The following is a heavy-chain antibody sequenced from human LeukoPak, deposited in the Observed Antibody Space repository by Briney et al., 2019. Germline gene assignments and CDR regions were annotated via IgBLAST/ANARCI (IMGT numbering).Heavy chain of an antibody. CDR3: ARHYKPYYDILTGYHDY. Sequence: SETLSLTCTVSGGSISSSSYYWGWIRQPPGKGLEWIGSIYYRVSTYYNPSLKSRVTISVDTSKNQFSLKLSSVTAADTAVYYCARHYKPYYDILTGYHDYWGQGTLVTVSS. CDR1: GGSISSSSYY. D-gene: IGHD3-9*01. J-gene: IGHJ4*02. V-gene: IGHV4-39*01. CDR2: IYYRVST.